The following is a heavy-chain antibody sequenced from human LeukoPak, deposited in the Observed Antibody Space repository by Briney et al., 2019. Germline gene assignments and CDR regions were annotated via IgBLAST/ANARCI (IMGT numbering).Heavy chain of an antibody. J-gene: IGHJ4*02. CDR3: ARGVWVPGSIGFDY. Sequence: GRSLTLSCAASGISVSSNYMYWVRQAEEKGLEWVSISYSGGRTYYADSVRGRFTSSRDNSKNTVYLQLNSLRVEDTAVYYCARGVWVPGSIGFDYWGQGTLVTVSS. V-gene: IGHV3-53*01. CDR1: GISVSSNY. CDR2: SYSGGRT. D-gene: IGHD2-2*01.